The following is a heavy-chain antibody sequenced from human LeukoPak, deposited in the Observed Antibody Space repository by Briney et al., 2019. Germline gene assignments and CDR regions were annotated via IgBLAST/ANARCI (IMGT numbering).Heavy chain of an antibody. CDR2: INPSGGST. D-gene: IGHD3-10*01. J-gene: IGHJ4*02. CDR1: GYTFTSYY. CDR3: ARDQRVEGGYYGSGSYPY. V-gene: IGHV1-46*01. Sequence: GASVKVSCKASGYTFTSYYMHWVRQAPGQGLEWMGIINPSGGSTSYAQKFQGRVTMTRDTSTSTVYMELSSLRSEDTAVYYCARDQRVEGGYYGSGSYPYWGQGTLVTVSS.